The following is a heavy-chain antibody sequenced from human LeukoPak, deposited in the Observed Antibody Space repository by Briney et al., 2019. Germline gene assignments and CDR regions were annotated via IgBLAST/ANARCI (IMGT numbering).Heavy chain of an antibody. Sequence: SETLSLTCTVSGGSIGSYYWSWIRQPPGKGLEWIGYIYYSGSTNYNPSLKSRVTISVDTSKNQFSLKLSSVTAADTAVYYCATTNCSSTSCYGWGYYYYYMDVWGKGTTVTVSS. CDR2: IYYSGST. CDR3: ATTNCSSTSCYGWGYYYYYMDV. J-gene: IGHJ6*03. D-gene: IGHD2-2*01. V-gene: IGHV4-59*01. CDR1: GGSIGSYY.